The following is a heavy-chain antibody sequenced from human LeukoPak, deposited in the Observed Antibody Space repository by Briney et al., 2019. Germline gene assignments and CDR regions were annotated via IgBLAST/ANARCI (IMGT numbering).Heavy chain of an antibody. V-gene: IGHV3-21*01. CDR3: ESQRIGATDY. D-gene: IGHD3-3*01. CDR2: ISGKSDYI. CDR1: GFNFSTYS. J-gene: IGHJ4*02. Sequence: GGSLRLSCAASGFNFSTYSMNWVRQAPGKGREWVSSISGKSDYIYYVDSVKGRFTVSRDNAKNSLFLQMNSLRAEDTAVYYCESQRIGATDYWGQGTLVTVSS.